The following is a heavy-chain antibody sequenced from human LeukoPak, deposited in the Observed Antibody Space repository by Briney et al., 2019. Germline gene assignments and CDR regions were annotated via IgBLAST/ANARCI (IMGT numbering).Heavy chain of an antibody. J-gene: IGHJ5*02. Sequence: GGSLRLSCAASGFTFSTYWMNWVRQAPGKGLEWVANIKQDGSEKYYVDSVKGRFTLSRDSAKNSLYLQMNSLRAEDTAVYYCARSAEAAADYNWFDPWGQGTLVTVSS. CDR3: ARSAEAAADYNWFDP. CDR2: IKQDGSEK. CDR1: GFTFSTYW. D-gene: IGHD6-13*01. V-gene: IGHV3-7*03.